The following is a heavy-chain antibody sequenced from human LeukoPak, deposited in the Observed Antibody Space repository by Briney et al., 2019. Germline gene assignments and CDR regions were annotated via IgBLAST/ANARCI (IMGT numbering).Heavy chain of an antibody. CDR2: IYYSGST. Sequence: SETLSLTCTVSGDSINNYYWSWIRQPPGKGLEWIGYIYYSGSTNYNPSLKSRVTMSLDTSKNQFSLKLSSVTAADTAVYHCARDSGSNFDYWGQGTLVTVSS. CDR3: ARDSGSNFDY. V-gene: IGHV4-59*01. CDR1: GDSINNYY. D-gene: IGHD2-15*01. J-gene: IGHJ4*02.